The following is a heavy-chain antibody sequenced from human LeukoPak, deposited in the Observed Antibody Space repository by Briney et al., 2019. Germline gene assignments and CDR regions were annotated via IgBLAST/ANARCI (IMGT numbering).Heavy chain of an antibody. J-gene: IGHJ4*02. CDR2: IHYSGST. Sequence: SQTLSLTCNVSGGSISSGDYYWSWIRQHPGKGLEWIGCIHYSGSTYDNPSLKSRLTISVDTSKNQFSLKLSSVTAADTAVYYCAREEGRYTFLGSWGQGTLVTVSS. CDR1: GGSISSGDYY. V-gene: IGHV4-31*03. CDR3: AREEGRYTFLGS. D-gene: IGHD5-18*01.